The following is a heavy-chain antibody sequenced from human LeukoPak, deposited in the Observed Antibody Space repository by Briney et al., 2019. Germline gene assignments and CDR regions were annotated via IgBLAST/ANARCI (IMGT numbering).Heavy chain of an antibody. CDR2: ISSGSTYI. CDR1: EFTFSSYF. V-gene: IGHV3-21*01. Sequence: GGSLRLSCAASEFTFSSYFMNWVRQAPGKGLEWVSSISSGSTYIYYADSVKGRFTISRDNAKNLRYLQMNSLRAEDTAVYYCARGYSYGASGFDYWGQGTLVTVSS. CDR3: ARGYSYGASGFDY. D-gene: IGHD5-18*01. J-gene: IGHJ4*02.